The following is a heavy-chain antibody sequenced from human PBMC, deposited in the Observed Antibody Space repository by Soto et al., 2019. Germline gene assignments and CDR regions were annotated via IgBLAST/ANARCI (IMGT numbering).Heavy chain of an antibody. V-gene: IGHV3-74*01. CDR2: INSDGSST. D-gene: IGHD6-19*01. CDR1: GFTFSSYW. CDR3: ARGKYSSGWFDY. J-gene: IGHJ4*02. Sequence: GGSLRLSCAASGFTFSSYWMHWVRQAPGKGLVWVSRINSDGSSTSYADSVKGRFTISRDNAKNTLYLQMNSLRAEDTAVYYCARGKYSSGWFDYWGQGTLVTVSS.